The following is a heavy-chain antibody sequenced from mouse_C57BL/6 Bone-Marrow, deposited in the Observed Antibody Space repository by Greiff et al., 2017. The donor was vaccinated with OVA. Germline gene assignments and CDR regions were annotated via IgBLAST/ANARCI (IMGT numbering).Heavy chain of an antibody. CDR1: GYAFTNYL. J-gene: IGHJ4*01. CDR2: INPGSGGT. CDR3: ARWLLGAMDC. D-gene: IGHD2-3*01. V-gene: IGHV1-54*01. Sequence: VQLQESGAELVRPGTSVKVSCKASGYAFTNYLIEWVKQRPGQGLEWIGVINPGSGGTNYNEKFKGKATLTADKSSSTAYMQLSSLTSEDSAVYFCARWLLGAMDCWGQGTSVTVSS.